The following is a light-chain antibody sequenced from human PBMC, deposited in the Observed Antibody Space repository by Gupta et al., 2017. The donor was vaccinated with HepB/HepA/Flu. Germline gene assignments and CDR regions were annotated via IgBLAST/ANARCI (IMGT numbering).Light chain of an antibody. Sequence: ETTLTQSPAFMSATPGDKVNISCKASQDIDDDMNWFQHEPGEAAVFIIQDASAPGIPLRLSFSGSGLGLTLTLRIIKSESEAAAYYCSRRQYTFPRTFGEGAKMEIK. J-gene: IGKJ2*02. CDR1: QDIDDD. V-gene: IGKV5-2*01. CDR3: RRQYTFPRT. CDR2: DAS.